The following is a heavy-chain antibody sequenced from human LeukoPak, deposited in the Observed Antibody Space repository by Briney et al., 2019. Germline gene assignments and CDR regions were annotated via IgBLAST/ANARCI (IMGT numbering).Heavy chain of an antibody. CDR2: ISAYNGNT. V-gene: IGHV1-18*01. CDR3: ARGRYYYGSGSPDFDY. Sequence: ASVKVSCKASGYTFTSYGISWVRQAPGQGLEWMGWISAYNGNTNYARKLQGRVTMTTDTSTSTAYMELRSLRSDDTAVYYCARGRYYYGSGSPDFDYWGQGTLVTVSS. J-gene: IGHJ4*02. D-gene: IGHD3-10*01. CDR1: GYTFTSYG.